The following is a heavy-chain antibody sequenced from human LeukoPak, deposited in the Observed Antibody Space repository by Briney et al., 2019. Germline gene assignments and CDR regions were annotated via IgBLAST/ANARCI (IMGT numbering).Heavy chain of an antibody. J-gene: IGHJ4*02. D-gene: IGHD3-3*01. CDR3: ARNPYYDFWSGYPGNFDY. CDR2: IYYSGST. V-gene: IGHV4-39*01. CDR1: GGSISSSSYY. Sequence: SGTLSLTCTVSGGSISSSSYYWGWIRQPPGKGLEWIGSIYYSGSTYYNPSLKSRVTISVDTSKNQFSLKLSSVTAADTAVYYCARNPYYDFWSGYPGNFDYWGQGTLVTVSS.